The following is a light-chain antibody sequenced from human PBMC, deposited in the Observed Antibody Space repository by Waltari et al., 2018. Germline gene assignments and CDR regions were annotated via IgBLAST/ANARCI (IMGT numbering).Light chain of an antibody. J-gene: IGKJ1*01. Sequence: DIQMTQSPSSLSASVGDRVTITCRASQGINNWLAWYQQKPGKVPKLLIYRASNLETGVPSRFSGSGSGTDFTLTISSLQPEDIATYYCQQHDNFPRTFGQGTKVEI. CDR3: QQHDNFPRT. CDR1: QGINNW. V-gene: IGKV1-33*01. CDR2: RAS.